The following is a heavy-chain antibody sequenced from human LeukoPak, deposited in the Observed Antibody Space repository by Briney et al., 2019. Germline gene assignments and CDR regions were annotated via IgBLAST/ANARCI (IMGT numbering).Heavy chain of an antibody. D-gene: IGHD3-22*01. CDR3: ARGQTMIAFWYFDL. CDR1: GGSISSGGYS. V-gene: IGHV4-30-2*01. CDR2: IYHSGST. Sequence: PSETLSLTCAVSGGSISSGGYSWSCIRQPPGKGQEWIGYIYHSGSTYFNPSLKSRVTISVDRSKNQFSLKLSSVTAADTAVYYCARGQTMIAFWYFDLWGRGTLVTVSS. J-gene: IGHJ2*01.